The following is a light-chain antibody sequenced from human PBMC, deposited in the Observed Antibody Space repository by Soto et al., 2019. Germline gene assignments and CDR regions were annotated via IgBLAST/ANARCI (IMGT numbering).Light chain of an antibody. J-gene: IGLJ1*01. CDR2: DVS. Sequence: QSALTRPRSVSGSPGQSVTISCTGTSSDVAIYNYISWYQQHPGEAPKLMIHDVSERPSGVPDRFSGSKSGNTASLTISGLQAEDEADYYCCSYAGSYTFARNVFGTGTKVTVL. CDR1: SSDVAIYNY. CDR3: CSYAGSYTFARNV. V-gene: IGLV2-11*01.